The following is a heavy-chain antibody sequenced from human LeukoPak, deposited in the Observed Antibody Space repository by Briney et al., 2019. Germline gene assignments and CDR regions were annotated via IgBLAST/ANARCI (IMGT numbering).Heavy chain of an antibody. CDR1: GYTFTNYA. CDR2: MNPNSGNT. J-gene: IGHJ3*02. D-gene: IGHD3-22*01. V-gene: IGHV1-8*02. Sequence: ASVKVSCKASGYTFTNYAISWVRQAPGQGLEWMGWMNPNSGNTGYAQKFQGRVTMTRNTSISTAYMELSSLRSEDTAVYYCARGTPYYYDSSGYDAFDIWGQGTMVTVSS. CDR3: ARGTPYYYDSSGYDAFDI.